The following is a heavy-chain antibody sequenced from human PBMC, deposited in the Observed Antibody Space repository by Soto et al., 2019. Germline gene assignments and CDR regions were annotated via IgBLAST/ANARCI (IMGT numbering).Heavy chain of an antibody. Sequence: GGSLRLSCAASGFTFSSHGLHWVRQAPGKGLEWVALISYDGSNKYYADSVKGRFTITRDNFRNTMYLQMNSLRPEDTAVYYCAKDHYTGSDLNYYHYGLDVWGQGTQVTV. CDR3: AKDHYTGSDLNYYHYGLDV. V-gene: IGHV3-30*18. D-gene: IGHD5-12*01. J-gene: IGHJ6*02. CDR1: GFTFSSHG. CDR2: ISYDGSNK.